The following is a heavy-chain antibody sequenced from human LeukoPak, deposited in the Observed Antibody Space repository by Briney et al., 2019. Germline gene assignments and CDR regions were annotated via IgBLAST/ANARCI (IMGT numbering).Heavy chain of an antibody. CDR2: IYHSGST. D-gene: IGHD1-26*01. CDR3: ARGWELLFL. Sequence: KTSETLSLTCTVSGGSISSYYWSWIRQPPGKGLEWIGYIYHSGSTNYNPSLKSRVTISVDTSKNQFSLKLNSVTAADTAVYYCARGWELLFLWGQGTLVTVSS. V-gene: IGHV4-59*01. CDR1: GGSISSYY. J-gene: IGHJ4*02.